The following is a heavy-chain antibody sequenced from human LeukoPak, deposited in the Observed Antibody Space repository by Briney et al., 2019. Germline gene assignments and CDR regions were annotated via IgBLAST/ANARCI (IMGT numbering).Heavy chain of an antibody. V-gene: IGHV1-18*01. D-gene: IGHD3-3*01. CDR1: GYTFTSYG. CDR2: ISAYNGNT. Sequence: GASVKVSCKASGYTFTSYGISWVRQAPGQGLEWMGWISAYNGNTNYAQKLQGRVTMTTDTSTSTAYMELRSLRSDDTAVYYCARVRVGGYYIAVSYYFDYWGQGTLVTVSS. J-gene: IGHJ4*02. CDR3: ARVRVGGYYIAVSYYFDY.